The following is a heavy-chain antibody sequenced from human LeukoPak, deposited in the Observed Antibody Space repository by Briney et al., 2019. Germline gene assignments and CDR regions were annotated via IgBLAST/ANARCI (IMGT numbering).Heavy chain of an antibody. Sequence: GASVKVSCKASGYAFSDNYIHWLPPAPGQGLQWMGWVIPNSGGTNYAPNFQGRVTMTRATSISTAYMEVCGRTSDHWADYCCVYDVPRRENRCGFGRWGQGILVTFSS. CDR2: VIPNSGGT. J-gene: IGHJ5*02. D-gene: IGHD3-16*01. V-gene: IGHV1-2*02. CDR1: GYAFSDNY. CDR3: VYDVPRRENRCGFGR.